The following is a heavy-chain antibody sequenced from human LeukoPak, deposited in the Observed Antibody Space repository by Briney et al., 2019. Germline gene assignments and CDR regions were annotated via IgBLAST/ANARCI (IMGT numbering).Heavy chain of an antibody. J-gene: IGHJ4*02. CDR2: IYSGGST. D-gene: IGHD2-2*01. V-gene: IGHV3-66*01. Sequence: GGSLRLSCAASGFTVSSNYMSWVRQAPGKGLEWVSVIYSGGSTYYADSVKGRFTISRDNAKNSLYLQMNSLRAEDTAVYYCATYCSSTSCHNLDYWGQGTLVTVSS. CDR3: ATYCSSTSCHNLDY. CDR1: GFTVSSNY.